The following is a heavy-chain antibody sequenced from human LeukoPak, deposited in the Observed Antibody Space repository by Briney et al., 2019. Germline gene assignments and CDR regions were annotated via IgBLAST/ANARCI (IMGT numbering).Heavy chain of an antibody. J-gene: IGHJ5*02. Sequence: GESLKISCKGSGYSFTSYWFGWVRQMPGKGLEWMGIIYPGDSDTRYSPSFQGQVTISADKSISTAYLQWSSLKASDTAMYYCARRLGYCSGGSCYEYNWFDPWGQGTLVTVSP. CDR3: ARRLGYCSGGSCYEYNWFDP. V-gene: IGHV5-51*01. D-gene: IGHD2-15*01. CDR1: GYSFTSYW. CDR2: IYPGDSDT.